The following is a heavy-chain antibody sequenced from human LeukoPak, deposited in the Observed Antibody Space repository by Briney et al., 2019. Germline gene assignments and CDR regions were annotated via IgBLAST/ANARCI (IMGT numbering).Heavy chain of an antibody. J-gene: IGHJ3*02. CDR2: INPTGGT. CDR1: GYTFTGHY. CDR3: ARARYSSGWYSGAFDI. Sequence: ASVKVSCKASGYTFTGHYMNWVRLAPGQGLEWMGWINPTGGTTYAQKFQDRVTMTRDTSINTAYMELSRLRSDDTAVYYCARARYSSGWYSGAFDIWGQGTMVTVSS. D-gene: IGHD6-19*01. V-gene: IGHV1-2*02.